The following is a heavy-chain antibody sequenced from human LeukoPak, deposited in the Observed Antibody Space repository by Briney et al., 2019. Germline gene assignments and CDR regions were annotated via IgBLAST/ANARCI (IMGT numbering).Heavy chain of an antibody. CDR2: ISWNSGSI. J-gene: IGHJ4*02. V-gene: IGHV3-9*01. CDR1: GFTFDDYA. Sequence: PGRSLRLSCAASGFTFDDYAMHWVRQAPGKGLEWVSGISWNSGSIGYADSVKGRFTISRDNAKNSLYLQMNSLRAEDTAVYYCARESPTGTTDFDYWGQGTLVTVSS. CDR3: ARESPTGTTDFDY. D-gene: IGHD1-1*01.